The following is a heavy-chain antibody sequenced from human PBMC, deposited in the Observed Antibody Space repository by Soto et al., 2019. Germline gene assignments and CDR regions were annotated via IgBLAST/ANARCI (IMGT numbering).Heavy chain of an antibody. V-gene: IGHV3-23*01. CDR1: GFTFSSYA. CDR3: AKEVYNSYGLHDAFEI. Sequence: PGWSLRLSAAAFGFTFSSYAMRWVLQGPGKRLEWVSALSGSGGSTYCADSVTGRFTISRDNPGNTLYRQMKSLGAENTAVYYCAKEVYNSYGLHDAFEIWGQGTMVTVSS. D-gene: IGHD5-18*01. CDR2: LSGSGGST. J-gene: IGHJ3*02.